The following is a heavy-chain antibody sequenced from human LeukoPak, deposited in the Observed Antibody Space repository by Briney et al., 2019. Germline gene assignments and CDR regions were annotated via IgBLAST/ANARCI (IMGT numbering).Heavy chain of an antibody. Sequence: SETMSLTCAASGYSISSGYYWGWIRQPPGKGLEWIGSMHHSGSTDYNPSLKRRVTISVDTSKNQFSLKLRSVTAADTAVYYCARHSGYDILTGYYPWYFDYWGQGTLVTVSS. D-gene: IGHD3-9*01. CDR3: ARHSGYDILTGYYPWYFDY. J-gene: IGHJ4*02. CDR2: MHHSGST. CDR1: GYSISSGYY. V-gene: IGHV4-38-2*01.